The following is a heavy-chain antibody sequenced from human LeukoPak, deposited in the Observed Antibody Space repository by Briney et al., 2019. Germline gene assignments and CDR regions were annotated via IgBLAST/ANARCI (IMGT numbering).Heavy chain of an antibody. D-gene: IGHD5-18*01. CDR2: ISSSSSYI. CDR1: GFTFSSYS. V-gene: IGHV3-21*01. CDR3: ARLQQRDTAMARFDY. Sequence: PGGSLRLSCAASGFTFSSYSMNWVRQAPGKGLEWVSSISSSSSYIYYADSVKGRFTISRDNAKNSLYLQMNSLGAEDTAVYYCARLQQRDTAMARFDYWGQGTLVTVSS. J-gene: IGHJ4*02.